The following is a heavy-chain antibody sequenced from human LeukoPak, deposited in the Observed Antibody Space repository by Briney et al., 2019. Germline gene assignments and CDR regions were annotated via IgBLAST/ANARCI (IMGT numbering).Heavy chain of an antibody. V-gene: IGHV4-4*07. CDR2: IYTSGST. CDR1: AGSISSYY. J-gene: IGHJ5*02. D-gene: IGHD3-10*01. Sequence: SETLSLTYTLGAGSISSYYWSWIRQPAGKGLEWIGRIYTSGSTNYNPSLKSRVTMSVDTSKNQFSLKLSSVTAADTAVYYCAGFYGSGRDNWFDPWGQGTLVTVSS. CDR3: AGFYGSGRDNWFDP.